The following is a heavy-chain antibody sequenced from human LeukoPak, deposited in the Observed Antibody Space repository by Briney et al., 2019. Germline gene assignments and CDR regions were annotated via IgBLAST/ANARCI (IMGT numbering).Heavy chain of an antibody. CDR1: GGSLSSHY. J-gene: IGHJ4*02. CDR2: IYYSGTT. D-gene: IGHD6-13*01. Sequence: SETLSLTCTVSGGSLSSHYWSWIRQPPGKGLEWIGCIYYSGTTNYNPSLKSRVTISVDTSKNQFSLKLSSVTAADTAVYYCARGVYIAAAQYGYWGQGTLVTVSS. CDR3: ARGVYIAAAQYGY. V-gene: IGHV4-59*11.